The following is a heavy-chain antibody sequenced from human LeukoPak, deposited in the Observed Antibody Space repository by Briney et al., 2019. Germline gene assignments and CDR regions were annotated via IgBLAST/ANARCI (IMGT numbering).Heavy chain of an antibody. J-gene: IGHJ4*02. CDR1: GGSISSSSYY. CDR3: ARRNVVVWELDY. Sequence: SETLSLTCTVSGGSISSSSYYWGWIRQPPGKGLEWIGSIYYSGSTYYNPSLKSRVTISVDTSKNQFSLKLSSVTAADTAVYYCARRNVVVWELDYWGQGTLVTVSS. D-gene: IGHD1-26*01. CDR2: IYYSGST. V-gene: IGHV4-39*01.